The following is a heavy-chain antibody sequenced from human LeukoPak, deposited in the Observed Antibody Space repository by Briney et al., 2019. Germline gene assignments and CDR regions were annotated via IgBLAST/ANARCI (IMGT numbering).Heavy chain of an antibody. CDR2: ISGSGDRT. Sequence: GGSLRLSCAASGFTFSSYGMSWVRQAPGKGLEWVSAISGSGDRTYYADSVKGRFTISRDNSKNTLYLQMNSLRAEDTAVYYCAKEGCSSTSCSKMYYYYMDVWGKGTTVTISS. CDR3: AKEGCSSTSCSKMYYYYMDV. D-gene: IGHD2-2*01. CDR1: GFTFSSYG. J-gene: IGHJ6*03. V-gene: IGHV3-23*01.